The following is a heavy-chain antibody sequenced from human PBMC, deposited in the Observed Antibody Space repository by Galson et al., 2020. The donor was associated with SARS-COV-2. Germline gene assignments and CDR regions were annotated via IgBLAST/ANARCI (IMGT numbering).Heavy chain of an antibody. Sequence: GGSLRLSCAASGFTFSNYGIHWVRQAPGKGLEWVAVISYDGSNERYADSVRGRFTISRDNSKNTLYLQMNSLRAEDTAVYYCARDSINARYQLLYDYYYNYMDVWGKGTTVTVSS. D-gene: IGHD2-2*02. CDR1: GFTFSNYG. CDR3: ARDSINARYQLLYDYYYNYMDV. CDR2: ISYDGSNE. V-gene: IGHV3-30-3*01. J-gene: IGHJ6*03.